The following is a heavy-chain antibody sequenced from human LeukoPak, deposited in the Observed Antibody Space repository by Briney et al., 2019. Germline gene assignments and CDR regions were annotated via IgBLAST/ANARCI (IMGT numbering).Heavy chain of an antibody. Sequence: SETLSLTCTVSGGSISSYYWSWIRQPPGKGLEWIGYIYYSGSTNYNPSLKSRVTISVDTSKNQFSLKLSSVTAADTAVYYCARGPQYSSSWALFDYWGQGTLVTVSS. CDR1: GGSISSYY. J-gene: IGHJ4*02. D-gene: IGHD6-13*01. V-gene: IGHV4-59*01. CDR2: IYYSGST. CDR3: ARGPQYSSSWALFDY.